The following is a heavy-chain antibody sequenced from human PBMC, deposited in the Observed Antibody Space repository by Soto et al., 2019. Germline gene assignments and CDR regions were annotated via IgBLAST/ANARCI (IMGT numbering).Heavy chain of an antibody. V-gene: IGHV3-48*02. Sequence: PGGSLRLSCAASGFTFSSYSMNWVRQAPGKGLEWVSYISSSSSTIYYADSVKGRFTISRDNAKNSLYLQMNSLRDEDTAVYYCARDFFGVVNPAYYGMDVWGQGTTVTVSS. D-gene: IGHD3-3*01. CDR3: ARDFFGVVNPAYYGMDV. CDR1: GFTFSSYS. J-gene: IGHJ6*02. CDR2: ISSSSSTI.